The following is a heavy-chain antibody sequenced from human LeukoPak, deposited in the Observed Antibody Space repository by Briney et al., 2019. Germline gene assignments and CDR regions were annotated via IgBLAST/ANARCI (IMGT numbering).Heavy chain of an antibody. CDR2: IWYDGSNK. Sequence: PGGSLRLSCAASGFTFSSYGMHWVRQAPGKGLEWVAVIWYDGSNKYYADSVKGRFTISRDNPKNTLYLQMNSLRAEDTAVYYCARERLPAHYYYYGMDVWGQGTTVTVSS. D-gene: IGHD2-2*01. CDR3: ARERLPAHYYYYGMDV. J-gene: IGHJ6*02. V-gene: IGHV3-33*01. CDR1: GFTFSSYG.